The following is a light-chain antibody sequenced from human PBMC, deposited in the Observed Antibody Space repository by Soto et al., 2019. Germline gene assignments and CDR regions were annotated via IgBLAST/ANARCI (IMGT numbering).Light chain of an antibody. V-gene: IGLV2-14*03. J-gene: IGLJ1*01. CDR1: SSDVGGYNY. CDR3: SSYISSSTRV. Sequence: QSVLTQPASVSGSPGQSITISCTGTSSDVGGYNYVSWYQQHPGKAPKLMIYDVSNRPSGVSNRFSGSKSGNTASLTISGLQTEDEDDYYCSSYISSSTRVFGTGTKVTVL. CDR2: DVS.